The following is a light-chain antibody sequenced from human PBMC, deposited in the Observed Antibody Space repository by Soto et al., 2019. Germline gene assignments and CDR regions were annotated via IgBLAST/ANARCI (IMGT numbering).Light chain of an antibody. Sequence: GSPGQSVTISCTGTSSDVGGYNYVSWYQQYPGRAPKLMIYEVTKRPSGVPDRFSGSKSGNTASLTVSGLQAEDEADYYCSSYAASNNFYFVFGGGTKVTVL. J-gene: IGLJ3*02. CDR1: SSDVGGYNY. V-gene: IGLV2-8*01. CDR2: EVT. CDR3: SSYAASNNFYFV.